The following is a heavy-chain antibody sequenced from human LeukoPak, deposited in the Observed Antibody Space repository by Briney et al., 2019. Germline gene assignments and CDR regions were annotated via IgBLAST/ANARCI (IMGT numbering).Heavy chain of an antibody. CDR1: GFTFSNAW. V-gene: IGHV3-15*01. D-gene: IGHD2-15*01. CDR2: IKSKTDGGTT. J-gene: IGHJ6*03. CDR3: TTALYCSGGSCYSVVHYYYMDV. Sequence: PGGSLRLSCAASGFTFSNAWMSWVRQAPGKGLEWVGRIKSKTDGGTTDYAAPVKGRFTISRDDSKNTLYLQMNSLKTEDTAVYYCTTALYCSGGSCYSVVHYYYMDVWGKGTTVTVSS.